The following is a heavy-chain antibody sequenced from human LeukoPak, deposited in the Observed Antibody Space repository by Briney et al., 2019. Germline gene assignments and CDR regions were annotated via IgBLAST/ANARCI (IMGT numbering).Heavy chain of an antibody. D-gene: IGHD6-6*01. CDR3: ARDLSRIAARDFDY. V-gene: IGHV3-9*01. CDR2: ISWNSGSI. J-gene: IGHJ4*02. Sequence: GGSLRLSCAASGFTLSNYAMHWVRQAPGKGLEWVSGISWNSGSIGYADSVKGRFTISRDNAKNSLYLQMNSLRAEDAAVYYCARDLSRIAARDFDYWGQGTLVTVSS. CDR1: GFTLSNYA.